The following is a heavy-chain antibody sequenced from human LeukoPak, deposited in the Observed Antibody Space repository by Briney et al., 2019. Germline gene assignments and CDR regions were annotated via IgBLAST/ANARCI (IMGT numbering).Heavy chain of an antibody. Sequence: ASVKVSCKASGYTFTSHYIHWVRQAPGQGLEWMGRIDPGGVSTSYTQKFQGRVTMTRDTSTSTVYMELSSLRSEDTAVYSCARDVGSGWFTLDYWGQGTLVTVSS. CDR2: IDPGGVST. D-gene: IGHD6-19*01. J-gene: IGHJ4*02. V-gene: IGHV1-46*01. CDR1: GYTFTSHY. CDR3: ARDVGSGWFTLDY.